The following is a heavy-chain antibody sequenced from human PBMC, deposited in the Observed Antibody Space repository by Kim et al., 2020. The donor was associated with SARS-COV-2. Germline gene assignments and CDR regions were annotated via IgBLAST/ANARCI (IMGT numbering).Heavy chain of an antibody. Sequence: KDYEHSLEGLFTISRDNSKNTQYLQMNGLRAEDTAVYYCARDRATHYFDYWGQGTLVTVSS. V-gene: IGHV3-30*01. D-gene: IGHD5-12*01. J-gene: IGHJ4*02. CDR3: ARDRATHYFDY. CDR2: K.